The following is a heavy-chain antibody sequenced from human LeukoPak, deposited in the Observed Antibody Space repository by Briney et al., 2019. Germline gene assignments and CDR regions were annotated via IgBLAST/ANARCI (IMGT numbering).Heavy chain of an antibody. CDR1: GGSISTYY. CDR3: AREGYYYDSRGYYTHDY. Sequence: SETLSLTCTVSGGSISTYYWNWIRQPPGKGLEWIGYIYYSGSTNYNPSLKSRVTMSVDTSKNQFSLKLSSVTAADTAVYYCAREGYYYDSRGYYTHDYWGQGTLVTVSS. D-gene: IGHD3-22*01. J-gene: IGHJ4*02. V-gene: IGHV4-59*12. CDR2: IYYSGST.